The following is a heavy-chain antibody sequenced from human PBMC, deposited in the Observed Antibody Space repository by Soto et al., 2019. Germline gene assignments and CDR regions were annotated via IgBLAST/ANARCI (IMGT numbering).Heavy chain of an antibody. Sequence: SETLSLTCTVSGGSLTSTNLYWGWIRQPPGKGLEWIGSMYSSGSTYYTPSLKSRVTMSVDTSKNQFSLNLSSVTAADTAVYYCARGNIVATILIPFDQWGQGTLVTVS. V-gene: IGHV4-39*01. D-gene: IGHD5-12*01. CDR1: GGSLTSTNLY. CDR3: ARGNIVATILIPFDQ. CDR2: MYSSGST. J-gene: IGHJ4*02.